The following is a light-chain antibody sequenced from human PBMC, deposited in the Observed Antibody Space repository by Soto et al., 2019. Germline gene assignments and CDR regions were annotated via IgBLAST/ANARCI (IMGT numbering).Light chain of an antibody. Sequence: QSVLTQPPSVSAAAGQRATISCSGSSSDIGNNFVSWYQQFPGTAPRVLIYGNDKRPSGIPDRFSAFTSATSATLVITGLQTVDEAEYYCGAWDSSLSAQYVFGTGTKVTVL. CDR3: GAWDSSLSAQYV. J-gene: IGLJ1*01. CDR2: GND. CDR1: SSDIGNNF. V-gene: IGLV1-51*01.